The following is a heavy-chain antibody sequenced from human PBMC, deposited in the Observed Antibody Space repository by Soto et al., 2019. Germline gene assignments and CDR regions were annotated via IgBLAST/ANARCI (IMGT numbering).Heavy chain of an antibody. J-gene: IGHJ4*02. Sequence: ASVKVSCKASGYTFTSYGISWVRQAPGQGLEWMGWISAYNGNTNYAQKLQGRVTMTTDTSTSTAYMELRSLRSDDTAVYYCARESCSGGSCYKRTTDYWGQGTLVTVSS. CDR2: ISAYNGNT. D-gene: IGHD2-15*01. CDR1: GYTFTSYG. V-gene: IGHV1-18*01. CDR3: ARESCSGGSCYKRTTDY.